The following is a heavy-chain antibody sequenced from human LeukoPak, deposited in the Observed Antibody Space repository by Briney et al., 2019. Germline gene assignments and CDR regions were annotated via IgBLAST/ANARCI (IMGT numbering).Heavy chain of an antibody. D-gene: IGHD3-10*01. V-gene: IGHV1-2*02. Sequence: ASVKVSCKASGYTFTGYYMHWVRQAPGQGLEWMGWINPNSGGTNYAQKFQGRVTMTRDTSIGTAYMELSRLRSDDTAVYYCARDRGFMTYYYYMDVWGKGTTVTVSS. CDR2: INPNSGGT. J-gene: IGHJ6*03. CDR1: GYTFTGYY. CDR3: ARDRGFMTYYYYMDV.